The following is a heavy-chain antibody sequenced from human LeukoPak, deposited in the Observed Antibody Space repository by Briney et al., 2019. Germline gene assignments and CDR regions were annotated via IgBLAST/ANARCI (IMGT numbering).Heavy chain of an antibody. CDR1: GGSIGSGGYY. J-gene: IGHJ5*02. CDR3: ARDPYYFDRSGGFDP. Sequence: SETLSLTCTVSGGSIGSGGYYWSWNRQHPGKGLEWIGYIHFSGSTYYNPSLKSRVTISVDTSKNQFSLKLSFVTAADTAVYFCARDPYYFDRSGGFDPWGQGTLVTVSS. D-gene: IGHD3-22*01. CDR2: IHFSGST. V-gene: IGHV4-31*03.